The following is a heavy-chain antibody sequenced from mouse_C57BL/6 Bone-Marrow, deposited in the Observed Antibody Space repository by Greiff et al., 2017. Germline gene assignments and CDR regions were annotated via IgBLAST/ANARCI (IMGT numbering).Heavy chain of an antibody. CDR2: ITHSGET. Sequence: VQLVESGPGLVKPSQSLFLTCSITGFPITSGYYWIWIRQSPGKPLEWMGYITHSGETFYNPSLQSPISITRETSKNQFFLQLNSVTTEDTAMYYCAGDSGPWGQGTLVTVSA. CDR3: AGDSGP. V-gene: IGHV12-3*01. CDR1: GFPITSGYY. J-gene: IGHJ3*01.